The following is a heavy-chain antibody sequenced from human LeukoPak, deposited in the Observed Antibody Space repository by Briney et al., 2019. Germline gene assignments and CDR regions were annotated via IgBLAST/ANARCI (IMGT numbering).Heavy chain of an antibody. Sequence: GGSLRLSCAASGFTFSSYAMSWVRQAPGKGLGWVSAISGSGGSTYYADSVKGRFTISRDNSKNTLYLQMNSLRAEDTAVYYCAKALYSSSWYRGYFDYWGQGTLVTVSS. CDR3: AKALYSSSWYRGYFDY. J-gene: IGHJ4*02. CDR1: GFTFSSYA. V-gene: IGHV3-23*01. D-gene: IGHD6-13*01. CDR2: ISGSGGST.